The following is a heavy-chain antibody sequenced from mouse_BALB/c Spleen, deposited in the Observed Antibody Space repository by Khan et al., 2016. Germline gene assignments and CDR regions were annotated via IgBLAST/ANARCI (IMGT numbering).Heavy chain of an antibody. D-gene: IGHD1-1*01. CDR1: GYSFTTYY. Sequence: VQLQQPGPELMKPGASVKISCKASGYSFTTYYMHWVKQSHGKSLEWIGYIDPFNGGTKNNQKFKGKATLTVDKSSSTAYMHLSSLTSEDSAVYYCARDNNYGYYAMDYWGQGTSVTVSS. J-gene: IGHJ4*01. V-gene: IGHV1S135*01. CDR2: IDPFNGGT. CDR3: ARDNNYGYYAMDY.